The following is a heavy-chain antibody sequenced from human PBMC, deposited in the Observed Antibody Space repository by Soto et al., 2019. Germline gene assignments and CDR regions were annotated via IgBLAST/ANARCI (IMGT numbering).Heavy chain of an antibody. CDR1: GFTFSTYA. CDR3: AKVSLGALTFTDYYYYGLDV. V-gene: IGHV3-23*01. D-gene: IGHD1-26*01. J-gene: IGHJ6*02. Sequence: SLRLSCAASGFTFSTYAMNWVRQAPGKGLEWVSAISGGGGSTYYADSVKGRVTISRDNSKNTLYLQMNSLRAEDTAVYYCAKVSLGALTFTDYYYYGLDVWGQGTTVTVS. CDR2: ISGGGGST.